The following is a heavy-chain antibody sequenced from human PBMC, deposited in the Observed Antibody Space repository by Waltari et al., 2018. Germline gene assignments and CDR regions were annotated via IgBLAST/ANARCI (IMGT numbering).Heavy chain of an antibody. V-gene: IGHV4-39*02. CDR3: AREDRFLSDSSGN. D-gene: IGHD6-25*01. CDR1: GGSISPSSYS. CDR2: IYYNEAT. Sequence: QMQLQESGPGLVKPWETLSLTCTVSGGSISPSSYSWAWIRQSPGKGLEWIGTIYYNEATQYSSSLKSRVSISVDTFRNQFSLRLTSLTAADTAVYYCAREDRFLSDSSGNWGQGAQVTVSS. J-gene: IGHJ4*02.